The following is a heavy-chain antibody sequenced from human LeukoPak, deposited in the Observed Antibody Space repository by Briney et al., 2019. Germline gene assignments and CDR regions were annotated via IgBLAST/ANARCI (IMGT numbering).Heavy chain of an antibody. V-gene: IGHV4-34*01. J-gene: IGHJ4*02. D-gene: IGHD3-16*02. Sequence: SETLSLTCAVYGGSFSGYYWSWIRQPPGKGLEWIGEINHSGSTNYNPSLKSRVTISVDTSKNQFSLTLSSVTAADTAVYYCARGYYDYVWGSYRPTRYYFDYWGQGTLVTVSS. CDR2: INHSGST. CDR1: GGSFSGYY. CDR3: ARGYYDYVWGSYRPTRYYFDY.